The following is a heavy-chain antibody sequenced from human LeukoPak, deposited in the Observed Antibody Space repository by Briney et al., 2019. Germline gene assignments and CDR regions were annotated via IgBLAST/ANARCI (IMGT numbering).Heavy chain of an antibody. D-gene: IGHD2-15*01. CDR3: ARGPGVVAATGPDAFDI. Sequence: PSETLSLTCTVSGGSISSYYWSWIRQPAGKGLEWIGRIYTSGSTNYNPSLKSRVTTSVDTSKNQFSLKLSSVTAADTAVYYCARGPGVVAATGPDAFDIWGQGTMVTVSS. CDR1: GGSISSYY. V-gene: IGHV4-4*07. CDR2: IYTSGST. J-gene: IGHJ3*02.